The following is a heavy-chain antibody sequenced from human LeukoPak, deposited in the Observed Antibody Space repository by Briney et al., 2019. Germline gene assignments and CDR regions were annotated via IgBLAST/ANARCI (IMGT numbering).Heavy chain of an antibody. CDR1: GFTFSNYA. V-gene: IGHV3-23*01. D-gene: IGHD2-15*01. CDR2: ISGSDGST. J-gene: IGHJ4*02. CDR3: AKGRGYCTGGSCYSDY. Sequence: PGGSLRLSCTASGFTFSNYAMSWVRQAPGKGLEWVSTISGSDGSTYYADSVKGRFTISRDNSKNTLNLQMNSLRVEDTAIYYCAKGRGYCTGGSCYSDYWGQGTLVTVSS.